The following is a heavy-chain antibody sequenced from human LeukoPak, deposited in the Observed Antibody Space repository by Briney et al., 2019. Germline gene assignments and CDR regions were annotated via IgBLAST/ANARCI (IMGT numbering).Heavy chain of an antibody. D-gene: IGHD3-22*01. CDR2: IYTSGNT. J-gene: IGHJ4*02. V-gene: IGHV4-61*02. CDR1: GGSISSGSYY. Sequence: SETLSLTCTVSGGSISSGSYYWSWIRQPAGKGLEWIGRIYTSGNTNYNPSLKGRVTISVDTSKNQFSLKLSSVTAADTAVYYCARDSPNYYDSNGYYYVGLGFDYWGQGTLVTVSS. CDR3: ARDSPNYYDSNGYYYVGLGFDY.